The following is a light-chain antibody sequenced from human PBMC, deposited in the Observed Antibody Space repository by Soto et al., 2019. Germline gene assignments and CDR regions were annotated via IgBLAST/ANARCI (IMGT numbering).Light chain of an antibody. V-gene: IGKV2-30*01. CDR1: RSLLYSDGNTY. Sequence: DVVMTQSPLSLPVTLGQPASISCRSSRSLLYSDGNTYLNWFHQRPGQPPRRLIYKVSNRDSGVPDRFSGSGSGTDFTPKISRVEAEDVGVYYCMQGVYWPPGRAFGQGTKVEIK. CDR3: MQGVYWPPGRA. J-gene: IGKJ1*01. CDR2: KVS.